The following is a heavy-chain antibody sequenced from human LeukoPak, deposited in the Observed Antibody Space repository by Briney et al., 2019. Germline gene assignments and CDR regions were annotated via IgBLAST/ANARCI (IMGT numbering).Heavy chain of an antibody. CDR2: IIENGNRQ. V-gene: IGHV3-30*03. J-gene: IGHJ4*02. Sequence: GGSLRLSCAASGFIFSNYWMTWVRQAPGKGLDWVAVIIENGNRQYYADSVKGRFTISRDNSKNTLFLQMNSLRGEDTAMYYCARVQGGGYRTADSWGQGTLVTVSS. D-gene: IGHD6-25*01. CDR3: ARVQGGGYRTADS. CDR1: GFIFSNYW.